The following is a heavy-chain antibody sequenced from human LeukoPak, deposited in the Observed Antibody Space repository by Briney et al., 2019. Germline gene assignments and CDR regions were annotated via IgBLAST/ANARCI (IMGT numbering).Heavy chain of an antibody. V-gene: IGHV3-73*01. CDR3: TTDEGGVGVWAFDI. J-gene: IGHJ3*02. Sequence: GGSLKLSCAASGFTFSGTAMHWVRQASGKGLEWVGRIRSKANNYATAYAASVKGRFTISRDDSKNTLYLQMNSLKTEDTAVYYCTTDEGGVGVWAFDIWGQGTMVTVSS. D-gene: IGHD1-26*01. CDR2: IRSKANNYAT. CDR1: GFTFSGTA.